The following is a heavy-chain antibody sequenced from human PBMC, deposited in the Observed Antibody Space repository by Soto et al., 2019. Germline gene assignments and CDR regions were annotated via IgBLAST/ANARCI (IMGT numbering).Heavy chain of an antibody. CDR2: ISAYNGNT. D-gene: IGHD3-9*01. CDR3: AREGYAASSKILRYFDWQKLHYFDY. J-gene: IGHJ4*02. Sequence: QVQLVQSGAEVKKPGASVKVSCKASGYTFTSYGISWVRQAPGQGLEWMGWISAYNGNTNYAQKLQGRVTMTTDTSTSTAYMELRSLRSDDTAVYYCAREGYAASSKILRYFDWQKLHYFDYWGQGTLVTVSS. V-gene: IGHV1-18*01. CDR1: GYTFTSYG.